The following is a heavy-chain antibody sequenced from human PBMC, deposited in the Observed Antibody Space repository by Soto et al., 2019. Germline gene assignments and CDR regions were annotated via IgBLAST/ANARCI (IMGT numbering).Heavy chain of an antibody. CDR1: GCSISSYY. V-gene: IGHV4-59*01. Sequence: SETLSLTCTVSGCSISSYYWSWIRQPPGKGLEWIGYIYYSGSTNYNPSLKSRVTISVDTSKNQFSLKLSSVTAADTAVYYCARTPDIWGQGTMVTVSS. CDR2: IYYSGST. CDR3: ARTPDI. J-gene: IGHJ3*02.